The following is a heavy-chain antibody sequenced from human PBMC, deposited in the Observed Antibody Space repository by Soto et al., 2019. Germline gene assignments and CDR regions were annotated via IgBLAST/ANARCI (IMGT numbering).Heavy chain of an antibody. J-gene: IGHJ4*02. CDR2: IHYNGNT. CDR1: GDSISAYS. V-gene: IGHV4-59*01. D-gene: IGHD5-12*01. Sequence: PSQTLSLTCTVSGDSISAYSWSLVRQPPGKGLEWIGNIHYNGNTKYNPSLKSRVSMSVDTSKNQFSLRLISVTAADTAKYFCAREGNLGRWLQPLDFWGQGTLVTVSS. CDR3: AREGNLGRWLQPLDF.